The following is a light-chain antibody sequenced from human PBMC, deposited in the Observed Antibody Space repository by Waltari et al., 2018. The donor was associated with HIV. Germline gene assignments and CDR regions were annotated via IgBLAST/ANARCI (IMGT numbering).Light chain of an antibody. CDR1: QTITTSY. CDR3: QQSGTSIT. J-gene: IGKJ4*01. V-gene: IGKV3-20*01. CDR2: GAS. Sequence: ELVLTQSPGTLSLSPGERATLSCRASQTITTSYLAWYHQKPGQAPRLLIYGASSSASGIPERFSGSGSGTDFTLTISRLEPEDFAVYYCQQSGTSITVGGGTKVEIK.